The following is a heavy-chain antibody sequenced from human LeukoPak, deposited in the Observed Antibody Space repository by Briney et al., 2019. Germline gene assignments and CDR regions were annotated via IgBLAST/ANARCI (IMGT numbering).Heavy chain of an antibody. D-gene: IGHD3-10*01. J-gene: IGHJ5*02. Sequence: SETLSLTCAVYGGSFSGYYWSWIRQPPGKGLEWIGEINHSGSTNYNPSLKSRVTISVDTSKNQFSLKLSSVTAADTAVYYCARGLVVRGVMPRNRFDPWGQGTLVTVSS. CDR2: INHSGST. CDR1: GGSFSGYY. CDR3: ARGLVVRGVMPRNRFDP. V-gene: IGHV4-34*01.